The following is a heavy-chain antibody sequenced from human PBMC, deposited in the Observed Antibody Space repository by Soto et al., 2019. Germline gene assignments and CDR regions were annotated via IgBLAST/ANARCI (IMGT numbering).Heavy chain of an antibody. V-gene: IGHV4-39*01. Sequence: QLQLQESGPGLVKPSETLSLTCSVSGGSVRSDSYYWSWIRQPPGEGLEWIGTIYYTGTTDYKPSLKSRVTLSVDTSRNQFSLKLKSVTAADTAVYYCARPLSTSGYALDVWGQGTTVTVSS. CDR1: GGSVRSDSYY. D-gene: IGHD2-2*01. CDR3: ARPLSTSGYALDV. J-gene: IGHJ6*02. CDR2: IYYTGTT.